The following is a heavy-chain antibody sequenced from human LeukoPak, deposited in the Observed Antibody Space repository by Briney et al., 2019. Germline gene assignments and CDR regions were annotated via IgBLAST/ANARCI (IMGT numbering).Heavy chain of an antibody. D-gene: IGHD1-26*01. V-gene: IGHV4-59*08. CDR3: ATSRGELRGAFDI. J-gene: IGHJ3*02. CDR1: GGAITNYY. CDR2: IYYSGST. Sequence: SETLSLTCGVSGGAITNYYWSWIRQPPGKGLEWIGYIYYSGSTNYNPSLKSRVTISVDTSKNQFSLKLSSVTAADTAVYYCATSRGELRGAFDIWGQGTMVTVSS.